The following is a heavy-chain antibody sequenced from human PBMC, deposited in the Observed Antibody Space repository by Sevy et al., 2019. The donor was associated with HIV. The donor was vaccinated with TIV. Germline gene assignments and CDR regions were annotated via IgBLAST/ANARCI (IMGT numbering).Heavy chain of an antibody. CDR3: ARGPPDGSYNYFDS. CDR1: GFTFSSYN. Sequence: GGSLRLSCAASGFTFSSYNMNWVRQAPGKGLEWVSSISGLSNYIYYADSMKGRFTITRDNATNTLNLQMNSLRGDDTSVYFCARGPPDGSYNYFDSWGQGILVTVSS. J-gene: IGHJ4*02. D-gene: IGHD3-10*01. V-gene: IGHV3-21*06. CDR2: ISGLSNYI.